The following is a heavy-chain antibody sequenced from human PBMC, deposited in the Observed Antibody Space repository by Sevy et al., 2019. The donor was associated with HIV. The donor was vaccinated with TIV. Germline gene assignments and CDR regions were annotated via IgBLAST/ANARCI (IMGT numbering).Heavy chain of an antibody. Sequence: GGSLRLSCAASGFTFSDYYMSWIRQGPEKGLEWISYISGSGATIFYADSMKGGFTISRDNAKNSLFLQINSLKAEDTAVYYCARGLGSSSDAFVIWGQGTMVTVSS. CDR1: GFTFSDYY. J-gene: IGHJ3*02. V-gene: IGHV3-11*01. CDR3: ARGLGSSSDAFVI. D-gene: IGHD2-15*01. CDR2: ISGSGATI.